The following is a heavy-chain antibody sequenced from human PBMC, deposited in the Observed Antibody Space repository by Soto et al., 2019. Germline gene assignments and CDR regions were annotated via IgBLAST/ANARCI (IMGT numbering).Heavy chain of an antibody. CDR3: ARGRYGDY. J-gene: IGHJ4*02. D-gene: IGHD1-1*01. Sequence: QVHLVQSGAEVKKPGASVKVSCQGSGYAFPPYGITWVRQAPGQGLEWMGWISAHNGNTNYAQKLQGRVTVTRDTSTSTAYMELRSLRYDDTAVYYCARGRYGDYWGQGALVTVSS. CDR1: GYAFPPYG. V-gene: IGHV1-18*01. CDR2: ISAHNGNT.